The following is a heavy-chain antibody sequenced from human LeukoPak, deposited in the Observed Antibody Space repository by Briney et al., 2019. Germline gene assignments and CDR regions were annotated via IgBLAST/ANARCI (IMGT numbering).Heavy chain of an antibody. D-gene: IGHD1-1*01. CDR1: GFTFSTYA. J-gene: IGHJ4*02. Sequence: GGSLRLSCVASGFTFSTYAMSWVRQAPGKGLEWVSSISGSGDATHHADSVKGRFTISRDNSKNALYLQMKSLREDDTALYYCARSATLGPTAADHGYWGQGTLVTVSS. CDR2: ISGSGDAT. V-gene: IGHV3-23*01. CDR3: ARSATLGPTAADHGY.